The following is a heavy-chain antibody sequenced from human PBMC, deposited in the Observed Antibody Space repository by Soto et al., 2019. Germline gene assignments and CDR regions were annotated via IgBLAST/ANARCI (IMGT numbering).Heavy chain of an antibody. D-gene: IGHD3-3*01. CDR1: GGSFSGYY. Sequence: SETLSLTCAVYGGSFSGYYWSWIRQPPGKGLEWIGEINHSGSTNYNPSLKSRVTISVDTSKNQFSLKLSSVTAADTAVYYCARRRFRITVFGVVKECWFDPWGQGTLVTVSS. CDR2: INHSGST. CDR3: ARRRFRITVFGVVKECWFDP. V-gene: IGHV4-34*01. J-gene: IGHJ5*02.